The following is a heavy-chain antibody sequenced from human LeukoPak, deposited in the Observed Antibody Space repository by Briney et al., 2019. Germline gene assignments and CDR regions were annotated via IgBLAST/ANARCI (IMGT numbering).Heavy chain of an antibody. CDR2: IKSKADGETI. J-gene: IGHJ4*02. CDR3: STLTSRGLSDS. D-gene: IGHD1-20*01. V-gene: IGHV3-15*07. Sequence: GGSLRLSCAASGFTFTNAWMNWVRQAPGKGLEWVGRIKSKADGETIDYAAPVKGRFTFSRDDSKNMLYLQMNSLKNEDTAVYYCSTLTSRGLSDSWGQGTLVTVSS. CDR1: GFTFTNAW.